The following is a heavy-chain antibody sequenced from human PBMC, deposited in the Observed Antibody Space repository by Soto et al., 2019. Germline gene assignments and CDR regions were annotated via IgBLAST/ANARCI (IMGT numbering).Heavy chain of an antibody. J-gene: IGHJ4*02. V-gene: IGHV3-48*02. CDR2: ISGSGNTA. CDR3: ARDPKSGNQKLYFDY. Sequence: EVQLVESGGGLVQPGGSLRLSCSVSAFTFSSYSVNWVRLAPGKGLEWLSYISGSGNTAYYADSVKGRFTIARDNAQKSLYLQLNNLRDDDTAMYYCARDPKSGNQKLYFDYWGQGTLVTVSS. CDR1: AFTFSSYS. D-gene: IGHD3-3*01.